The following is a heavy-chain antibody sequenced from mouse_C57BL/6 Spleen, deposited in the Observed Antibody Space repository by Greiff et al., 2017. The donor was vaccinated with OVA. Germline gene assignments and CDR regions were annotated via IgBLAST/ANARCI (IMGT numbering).Heavy chain of an antibody. CDR1: GFNIKDYY. Sequence: VQLQQSGAELVKPGASVKLSCTASGFNIKDYYMNWVKQRTEQGLEWIGRIDPEDGETKYAPKLQGKATITSATSSNQAYLQLSSLTSEDTAVYYCARCDSYGSSYENYWGQGTTLTVSS. D-gene: IGHD1-1*01. J-gene: IGHJ2*01. CDR2: IDPEDGET. V-gene: IGHV14-2*01. CDR3: ARCDSYGSSYENY.